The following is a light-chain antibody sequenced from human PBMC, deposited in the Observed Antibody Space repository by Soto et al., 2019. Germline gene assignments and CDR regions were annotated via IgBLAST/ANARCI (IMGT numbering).Light chain of an antibody. V-gene: IGLV2-8*01. CDR3: RSYTSSCDV. CDR2: EVS. Sequence: QSVLTQPPSASGSPGQSVTISCTGTGSDVGDYNYVSWYQQHPGKTPKLMVYEVSKRPSGVPDRFSGSKSGNTASLTVSGLQAEDEANYYCRSYTSSCDVFGTSTKVTVL. J-gene: IGLJ1*01. CDR1: GSDVGDYNY.